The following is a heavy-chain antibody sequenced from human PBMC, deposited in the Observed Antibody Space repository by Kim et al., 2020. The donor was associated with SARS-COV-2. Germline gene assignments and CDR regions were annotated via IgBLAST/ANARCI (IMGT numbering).Heavy chain of an antibody. CDR2: ISSSSYT. J-gene: IGHJ4*02. Sequence: GGSLRLSCAASGFTFSDYYMSWIRQAPGKGLEWVSYISSSSYTNYADSVKGRFTISRDNAKNSLYLQMNSLRAEDTAVYYCARAIRPWGSSGPIDYWGQGTLVTVSS. D-gene: IGHD6-25*01. CDR1: GFTFSDYY. V-gene: IGHV3-11*05. CDR3: ARAIRPWGSSGPIDY.